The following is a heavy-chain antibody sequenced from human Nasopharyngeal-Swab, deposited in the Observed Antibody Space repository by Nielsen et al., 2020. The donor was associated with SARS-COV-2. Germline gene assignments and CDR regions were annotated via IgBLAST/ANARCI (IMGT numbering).Heavy chain of an antibody. V-gene: IGHV3-64D*06. CDR2: ISSNGGST. CDR3: VKRGYSSSWYYFDY. Sequence: WIRQPPGKGLEYVSAISSNGGSTYYADSVKGRFTISRDNSKNTLYLQMSSLRAEDTAVYYCVKRGYSSSWYYFDYWGQGTLVTVSS. J-gene: IGHJ4*02. D-gene: IGHD6-13*01.